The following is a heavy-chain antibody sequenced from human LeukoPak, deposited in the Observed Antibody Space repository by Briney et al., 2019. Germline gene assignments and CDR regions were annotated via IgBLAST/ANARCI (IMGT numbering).Heavy chain of an antibody. V-gene: IGHV4-34*01. CDR3: ARDLGYSSGPNY. CDR2: INHSGST. D-gene: IGHD6-19*01. J-gene: IGHJ4*02. CDR1: GGSFSGYY. Sequence: PSETLSLTCAVYGGSFSGYYWSWIRQPPGKGLEWIGEINHSGSTNYNPSLKGRVTISVDTSKNQFSLKLSSVTAADTAVYYCARDLGYSSGPNYWGQGTRVTVSS.